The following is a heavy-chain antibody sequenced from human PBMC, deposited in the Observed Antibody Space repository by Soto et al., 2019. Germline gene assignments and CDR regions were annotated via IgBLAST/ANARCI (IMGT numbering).Heavy chain of an antibody. V-gene: IGHV2-5*01. J-gene: IGHJ4*02. D-gene: IGHD4-17*01. Sequence: QITLKESGPTLVKPTQTLTVTCTFSGFSLTTDGLGVSWIRQPPGEALEWLALVFWNGDTRYSPSLRNRPTIVSDTCKNQVILTMTSVAPADTATYYCTHRPHPFYGDYVFDNWGQGVLVTVSS. CDR3: THRPHPFYGDYVFDN. CDR2: VFWNGDT. CDR1: GFSLTTDGLG.